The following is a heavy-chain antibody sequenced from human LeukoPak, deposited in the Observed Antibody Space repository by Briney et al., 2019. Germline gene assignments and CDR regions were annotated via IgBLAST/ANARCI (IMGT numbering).Heavy chain of an antibody. J-gene: IGHJ3*02. CDR2: INPSDGSI. D-gene: IGHD5-18*01. V-gene: IGHV1-46*01. CDR1: GYTFINYF. CDR3: ARVGGYSYGSLPDAFDI. Sequence: ASVKVSCRASGYTFINYFMHWVRQAPGQGLEWMGIINPSDGSISYAQKFQGRVTMTRDTSTSRVYMELSSLRSEDTAVYYCARVGGYSYGSLPDAFDIWGQGTMVTVSS.